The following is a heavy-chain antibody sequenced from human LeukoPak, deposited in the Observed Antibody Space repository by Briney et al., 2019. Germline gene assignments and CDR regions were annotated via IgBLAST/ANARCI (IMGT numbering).Heavy chain of an antibody. CDR2: LSGSGGGT. D-gene: IGHD3-10*01. Sequence: GGSLRLSCAVSGITLSNYGMSWVRQAPGKGLEWVAGLSGSGGGTDYADSVQGRFTISRDNPKNTLYLQMNSLRAEDTAVYFCAKRGVVIRVFLVGFHKEAYYFDSWGQGALVTVSS. CDR3: AKRGVVIRVFLVGFHKEAYYFDS. J-gene: IGHJ4*02. CDR1: GITLSNYG. V-gene: IGHV3-23*01.